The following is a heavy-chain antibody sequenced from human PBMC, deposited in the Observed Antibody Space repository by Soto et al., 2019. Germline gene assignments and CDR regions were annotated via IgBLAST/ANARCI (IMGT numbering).Heavy chain of an antibody. CDR2: IYYTGST. D-gene: IGHD3-22*01. CDR1: GGSLSSSSYY. V-gene: IGHV4-61*01. Sequence: SETLSLTCTVSGGSLSSSSYYWSWIRQPPGKGLEWIAYIYYTGSTNYNPSLKSRVTISIDTSKNQFSLKLSAVTAADTAVYYCAKYDSSGYYFDYWGQGTLVTVSS. J-gene: IGHJ4*02. CDR3: AKYDSSGYYFDY.